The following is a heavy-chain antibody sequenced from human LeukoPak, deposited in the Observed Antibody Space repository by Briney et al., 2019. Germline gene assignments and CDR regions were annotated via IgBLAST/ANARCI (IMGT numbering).Heavy chain of an antibody. CDR3: ARGRTDIAAAGSIRNNWFDP. V-gene: IGHV3-30-3*01. CDR2: ISYDGSNK. CDR1: GFTFSSYA. J-gene: IGHJ5*02. D-gene: IGHD6-13*01. Sequence: GGSLRLSCAASGFTFSSYAMHWVRQAPGKGLEWVAVISYDGSNKYYADSVKGRFTISRDNSKNTLYLQMNSLRAEDTAVYYCARGRTDIAAAGSIRNNWFDPWGQGTLVTVSP.